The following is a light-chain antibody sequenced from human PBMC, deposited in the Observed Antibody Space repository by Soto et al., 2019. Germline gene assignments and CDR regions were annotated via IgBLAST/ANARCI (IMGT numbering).Light chain of an antibody. V-gene: IGLV2-14*03. CDR3: SSYRRGSTYV. J-gene: IGLJ1*01. CDR1: SSDVGGYNY. CDR2: DVT. Sequence: PGCLSGTTKQSITVSCTGTSSDVGGYNYVSWYQQHPGKAPTLMIYDVTNRPSGVSDRFSGSKSGNAASLTISGLQAEDEADYYCSSYRRGSTYVFGTGTKVTVL.